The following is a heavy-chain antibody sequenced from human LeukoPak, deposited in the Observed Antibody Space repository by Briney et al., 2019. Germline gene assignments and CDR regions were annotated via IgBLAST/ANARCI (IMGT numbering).Heavy chain of an antibody. CDR1: GGSISSSTW. CDR3: ASGGLVSRYLDH. Sequence: SETLSLTCAVSGGSISSSTWWSWVRLPPGKGLEWIGEIFHSGSTNFNPSHKSRLTMSVDESKHEFSLKLTSVTAADTAVYYCASGGLVSRYLDHWGQGTLVTVSS. V-gene: IGHV4-4*02. CDR2: IFHSGST. J-gene: IGHJ4*02. D-gene: IGHD3-9*01.